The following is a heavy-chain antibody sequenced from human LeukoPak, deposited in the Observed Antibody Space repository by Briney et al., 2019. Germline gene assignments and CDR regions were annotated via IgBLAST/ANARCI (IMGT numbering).Heavy chain of an antibody. V-gene: IGHV1-24*01. CDR2: FDPEDGET. Sequence: ASVKVSCKVSGYTLTELSMHWVRQAPGKGLEWMGGFDPEDGETIYAQKFQGRVTMTEDTSTDTAYMELSSLRSEDTAVYYCARVGLSAGQYNWFDPWGQGTLVTVSS. J-gene: IGHJ5*02. CDR1: GYTLTELS. CDR3: ARVGLSAGQYNWFDP.